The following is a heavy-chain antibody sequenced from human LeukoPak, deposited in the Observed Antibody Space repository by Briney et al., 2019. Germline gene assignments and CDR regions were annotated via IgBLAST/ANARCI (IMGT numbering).Heavy chain of an antibody. CDR3: ARDGDAGAFDI. Sequence: SVKVSCKASGFTFTNSPMQWVRQARGQRLEWIGWIVVGSGNTNYAQKFQERVTITRDMSTSTAYMELRSLRSEDTAVYYCARDGDAGAFDIWGQGTMVTVSS. CDR1: GFTFTNSP. CDR2: IVVGSGNT. J-gene: IGHJ3*02. V-gene: IGHV1-58*02. D-gene: IGHD7-27*01.